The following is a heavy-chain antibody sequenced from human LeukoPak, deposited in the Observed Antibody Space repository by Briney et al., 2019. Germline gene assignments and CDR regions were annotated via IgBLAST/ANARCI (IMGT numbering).Heavy chain of an antibody. D-gene: IGHD2-21*02. J-gene: IGHJ2*01. Sequence: ASVKVSCKASGYTFISYGISWVRQAPGQGLEWMGWISGYNGNTDYAQNLQGRVTMTTDTSTSTAYMELRSLRSDDTAVYYCARGLGVVTAQSEQPKPRYFDLWGRGTQVTVSS. CDR1: GYTFISYG. CDR3: ARGLGVVTAQSEQPKPRYFDL. CDR2: ISGYNGNT. V-gene: IGHV1-18*01.